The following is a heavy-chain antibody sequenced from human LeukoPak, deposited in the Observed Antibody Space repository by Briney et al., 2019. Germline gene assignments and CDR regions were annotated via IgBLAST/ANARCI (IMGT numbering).Heavy chain of an antibody. CDR2: INHSGST. CDR3: ARAGFDGDYGGGFDP. Sequence: SETLSLTCAVYGGSFSGYYWSWIRQPPGKGPEWIGEINHSGSTNYNPSLKSRVTISVDTSKNQFSLKLSSVTAADTAVYYCARAGFDGDYGGGFDPWGQGTLVTVSS. D-gene: IGHD4-17*01. CDR1: GGSFSGYY. V-gene: IGHV4-34*01. J-gene: IGHJ5*02.